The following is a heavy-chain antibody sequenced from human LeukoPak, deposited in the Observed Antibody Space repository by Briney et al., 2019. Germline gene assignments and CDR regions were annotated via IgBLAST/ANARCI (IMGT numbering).Heavy chain of an antibody. CDR1: GYTFTSYY. Sequence: ASVKVSCKASGYTFTSYYMHWVRQAPGQGLEWKGIINPSGGSTSYAQKFQGRVTMTRDMSTSTVYMELSSLRSEDTAVYYCARDGYCSSTSCLEWEFDYWGQGTLVTVSS. CDR3: ARDGYCSSTSCLEWEFDY. D-gene: IGHD2-2*03. V-gene: IGHV1-46*01. CDR2: INPSGGST. J-gene: IGHJ4*02.